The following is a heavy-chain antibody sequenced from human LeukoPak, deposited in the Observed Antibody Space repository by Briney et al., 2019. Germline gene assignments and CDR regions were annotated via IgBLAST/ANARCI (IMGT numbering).Heavy chain of an antibody. CDR1: GGTFSNYA. J-gene: IGHJ4*02. D-gene: IGHD3-10*01. CDR2: IIPIFGTA. CDR3: ARDVVGDLWFIPLDN. Sequence: ASVKVSCKASGGTFSNYAISWVRQAPGQGLEWMGGIIPIFGTANYAQKFQGRVTISADKSTSTAYMELGSLRSNDTAVYYCARDVVGDLWFIPLDNWGQGTLVTVSS. V-gene: IGHV1-69*06.